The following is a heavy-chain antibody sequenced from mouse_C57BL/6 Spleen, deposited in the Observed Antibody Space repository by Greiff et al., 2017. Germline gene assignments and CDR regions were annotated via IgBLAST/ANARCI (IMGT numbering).Heavy chain of an antibody. CDR2: IDPENGDT. D-gene: IGHD2-1*01. J-gene: IGHJ3*01. V-gene: IGHV14-4*01. CDR1: GFNIKDDY. Sequence: EVQLQESGAELVRPGASVKLSCTASGFNIKDDYMHWVKQRPEQGLEWIGWIDPENGDTEYASKFQGKATITADTSSNTAYLQLSSLTSEDTAVYYFTSIYYGNYVAYWGQGTLVTVSA. CDR3: TSIYYGNYVAY.